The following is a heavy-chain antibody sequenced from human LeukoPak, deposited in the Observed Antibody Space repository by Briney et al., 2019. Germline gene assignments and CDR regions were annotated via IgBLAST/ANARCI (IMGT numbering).Heavy chain of an antibody. J-gene: IGHJ6*03. CDR3: ASWGHCSSTSCPSPSYYYYMDV. Sequence: SVKVSCKASGGTFSSYAISWVRQAPGQGLEWMGGIIPIFGTANYAQKFQGRVTITTDESTSTAYMELSSLRSEDTAVYYCASWGHCSSTSCPSPSYYYYMDVWGKGTTVTVSS. CDR1: GGTFSSYA. CDR2: IIPIFGTA. V-gene: IGHV1-69*05. D-gene: IGHD2-2*01.